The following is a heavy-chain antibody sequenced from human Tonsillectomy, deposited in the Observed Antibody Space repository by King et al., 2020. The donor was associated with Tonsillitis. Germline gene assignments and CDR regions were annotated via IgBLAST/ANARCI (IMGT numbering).Heavy chain of an antibody. V-gene: IGHV4-30-4*01. CDR1: GGSISSGDYY. CDR3: ARDGDGASWFDP. Sequence: VQLQESGPGLVKPSQTLSLTCTVSGGSISSGDYYWRWIRQPPGKGLEWIGYIYYSGSTYYNPSLRSRVTISVDTSKNQFSLKLSSVTAADTAVYYCARDGDGASWFDPWGQGTLVTVSS. D-gene: IGHD7-27*01. J-gene: IGHJ5*02. CDR2: IYYSGST.